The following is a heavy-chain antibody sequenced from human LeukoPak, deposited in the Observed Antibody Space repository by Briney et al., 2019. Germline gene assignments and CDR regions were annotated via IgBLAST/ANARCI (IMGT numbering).Heavy chain of an antibody. CDR3: ARDPYGDYREGWFDP. Sequence: SVKVSCKASGGTFSSYAISWVRQAPGQGLEWMGGIIPIFGTAHYAQKFQGRVTITADESTSTAYMELSSLRSEDTVVYYCARDPYGDYREGWFDPWGQGTLVTVSS. V-gene: IGHV1-69*01. D-gene: IGHD4-17*01. CDR1: GGTFSSYA. J-gene: IGHJ5*02. CDR2: IIPIFGTA.